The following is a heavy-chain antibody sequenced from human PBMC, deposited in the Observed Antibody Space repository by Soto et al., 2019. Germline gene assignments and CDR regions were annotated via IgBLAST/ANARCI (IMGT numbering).Heavy chain of an antibody. CDR2: ISSDGSNK. Sequence: QVQLVESGGGVVQPGRSLRLSCAASGFTFSKHAMHWVPQAPGKGLEWVAVISSDGSNKYYADSVKGRFTISRDNSKNTLYLQMNSLRAEDTAVCYCARMASFYCSGGSCYPTYGMDVWGQGTTVTVSS. V-gene: IGHV3-30-3*01. J-gene: IGHJ6*02. D-gene: IGHD2-15*01. CDR3: ARMASFYCSGGSCYPTYGMDV. CDR1: GFTFSKHA.